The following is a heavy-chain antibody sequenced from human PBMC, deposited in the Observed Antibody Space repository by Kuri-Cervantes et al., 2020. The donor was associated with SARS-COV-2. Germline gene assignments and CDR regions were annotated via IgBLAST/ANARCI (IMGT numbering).Heavy chain of an antibody. CDR2: LYAAGAT. Sequence: GESLKISCAASGFTVSNTYMTWVRQAPGKGLDCLAILYAAGATFYAGSVKGRFTISRDNSKNTLYLQMNSLRAEDTAVYYCAKDGGIAAAKKDVLDYWGQGTLVTVSS. J-gene: IGHJ4*02. V-gene: IGHV3-53*01. CDR3: AKDGGIAAAKKDVLDY. CDR1: GFTVSNTY. D-gene: IGHD6-13*01.